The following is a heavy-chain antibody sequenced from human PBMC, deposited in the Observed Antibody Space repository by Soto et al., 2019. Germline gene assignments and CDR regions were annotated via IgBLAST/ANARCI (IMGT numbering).Heavy chain of an antibody. CDR1: GGSISSGDYY. J-gene: IGHJ4*02. Sequence: QVQLQESGPGLVKPSQTLSLTCTVSGGSISSGDYYWSWIRQPPGKGLEWIGYIYYSGSTYYNPSLESQVTISVDTSKIPVTLKLSSVTAADTAVYSCARAAGITFGGVIVDYWGQGTLVTVSS. V-gene: IGHV4-30-4*01. CDR3: ARAAGITFGGVIVDY. D-gene: IGHD3-16*02. CDR2: IYYSGST.